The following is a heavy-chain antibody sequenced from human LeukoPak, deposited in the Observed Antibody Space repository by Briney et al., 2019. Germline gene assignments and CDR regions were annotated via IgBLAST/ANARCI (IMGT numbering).Heavy chain of an antibody. J-gene: IGHJ6*03. D-gene: IGHD6-6*01. V-gene: IGHV4-34*01. CDR2: INHSGST. CDR3: ARGRGSSYYYYYYYMDV. CDR1: GGSFSGYY. Sequence: SETLSLTCAVYGGSFSGYYWGWIRQPPGKGLEWIGEINHSGSTNYNPSLKSRVTISVDTSKNQFSLKLSSVTAADTAVYYCARGRGSSYYYYYYYMDVWGKGTTVTVSS.